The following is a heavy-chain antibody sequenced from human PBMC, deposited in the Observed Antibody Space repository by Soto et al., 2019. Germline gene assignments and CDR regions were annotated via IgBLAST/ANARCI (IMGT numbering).Heavy chain of an antibody. CDR1: GFTFTTYY. D-gene: IGHD3-22*01. Sequence: QVRLVQSGAEVKKPGASVSISCKTAGFTFTTYYIHWVRQAPGQGLEWMGMIDPSGGSATYAQKFQGRITMTSDMSTSIVYMQLSSLTSEDTAVYYCARVPYDTSGYYAFWGQGTLVTVSS. V-gene: IGHV1-46*01. CDR3: ARVPYDTSGYYAF. J-gene: IGHJ4*02. CDR2: IDPSGGSA.